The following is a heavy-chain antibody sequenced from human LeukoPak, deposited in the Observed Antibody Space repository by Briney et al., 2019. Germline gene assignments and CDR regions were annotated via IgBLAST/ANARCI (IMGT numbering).Heavy chain of an antibody. Sequence: SETLSLTCTVSGGSISSYYWSWIRQPPGKGLEWIGYIYYSGSTNYNPSLKSRVTISVDTSKNQFSLKLSSVTAADTAVYYCAASPYCGGDCYSPLYAFDIWGQGTTVTVSS. V-gene: IGHV4-59*01. D-gene: IGHD2-21*02. CDR3: AASPYCGGDCYSPLYAFDI. CDR1: GGSISSYY. CDR2: IYYSGST. J-gene: IGHJ3*02.